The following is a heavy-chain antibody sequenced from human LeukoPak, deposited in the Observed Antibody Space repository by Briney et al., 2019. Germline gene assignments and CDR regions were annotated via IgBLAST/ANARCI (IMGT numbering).Heavy chain of an antibody. V-gene: IGHV1-18*01. J-gene: IGHJ4*02. CDR1: GHTYTTSG. D-gene: IGHD4-23*01. CDR3: ARIRYGSNFFDC. CDR2: ISGSNGNK. Sequence: GASVKVSCKASGHTYTTSGTSWVRQAPGQGLEWMGWISGSNGNKNYAQKFQDRVTMNPVTSTSTDYMELTNLRSDDSAVYFCARIRYGSNFFDCLGQGSMPTVSS.